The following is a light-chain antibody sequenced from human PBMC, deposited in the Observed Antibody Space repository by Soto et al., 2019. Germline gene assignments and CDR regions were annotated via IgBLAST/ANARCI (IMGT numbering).Light chain of an antibody. CDR2: EGS. CDR1: NSDVGSRNL. CDR3: CSYANSGSFV. Sequence: SVLTQPASVSGSPGQSITISCTGTNSDVGSRNLVSWYQQHPGIAPKLIIYEGSRRPSGISHRFSGSRSGNTASLTISGLRAEDQADYYCCSYANSGSFVFGTGTKVTVL. V-gene: IGLV2-23*01. J-gene: IGLJ1*01.